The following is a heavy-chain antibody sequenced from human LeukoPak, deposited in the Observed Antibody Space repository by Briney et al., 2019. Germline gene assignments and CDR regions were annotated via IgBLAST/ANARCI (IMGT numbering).Heavy chain of an antibody. CDR1: GDSVSSNRAT. Sequence: SQTLSLTCAISGDSVSSNRATWIWIRQSPSRGLEWLGRTYYMSKWYNDYGLSVKSRVTVNPDTSKNQFSLQLNSVTPEDTAVYYCARAPHGSGCDFWSQGALDTVSS. CDR2: TYYMSKWYN. J-gene: IGHJ4*02. D-gene: IGHD6-19*01. CDR3: ARAPHGSGCDF. V-gene: IGHV6-1*01.